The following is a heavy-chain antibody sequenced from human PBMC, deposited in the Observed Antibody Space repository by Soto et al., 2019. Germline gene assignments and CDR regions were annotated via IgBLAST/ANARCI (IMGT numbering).Heavy chain of an antibody. CDR1: GGSISSSSYY. D-gene: IGHD5-12*01. CDR2: IYYSGST. CDR3: ASNEMGYDIYYFDY. Sequence: QLQLQESGPGLVKPSETLSLTCTVSGGSISSSSYYWGWIRQPPGKGLEWIGSIYYSGSTYYNPSLKSRVTISVDTSKNQFSLKLSSVTAADTAVYYCASNEMGYDIYYFDYWGQGTLVTVSS. J-gene: IGHJ4*02. V-gene: IGHV4-39*01.